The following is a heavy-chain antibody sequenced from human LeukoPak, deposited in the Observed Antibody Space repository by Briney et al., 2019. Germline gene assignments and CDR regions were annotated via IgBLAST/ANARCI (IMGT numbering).Heavy chain of an antibody. CDR2: IIPIFGTA. J-gene: IGHJ4*02. Sequence: GASVKVSCKASGGTFSSYAISWVRQAPGQGLEWMGGIIPIFGTANYAQKFQGRVTITADESTSTAYMELSSLRSEDTAVYYCASDPYGYFDYWGQGTLVTVSS. D-gene: IGHD4-17*01. CDR1: GGTFSSYA. CDR3: ASDPYGYFDY. V-gene: IGHV1-69*13.